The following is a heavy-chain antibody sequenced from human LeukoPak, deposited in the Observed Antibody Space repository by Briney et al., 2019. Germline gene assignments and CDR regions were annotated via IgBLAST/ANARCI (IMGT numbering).Heavy chain of an antibody. J-gene: IGHJ4*02. CDR3: VKAAVAVDY. V-gene: IGHV4-4*02. D-gene: IGHD6-19*01. CDR2: IYHSGST. CDR1: GGSISTSNW. Sequence: SETLSLTCTVSGGSISTSNWWNWVRQPPGKGLQWVGEIYHSGSTNYNPSLKSRVTLSLDKSKNLFSLRLTSVTAADTAVYYCVKAAVAVDYWGQGTLVTVSS.